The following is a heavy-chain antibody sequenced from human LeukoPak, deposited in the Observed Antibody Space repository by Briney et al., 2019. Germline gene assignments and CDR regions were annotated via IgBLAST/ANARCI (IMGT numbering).Heavy chain of an antibody. CDR3: ARGSYDILTGYYMGHTSYYYYGMDV. J-gene: IGHJ6*02. D-gene: IGHD3-9*01. Sequence: PSETLSLTCTVSGGSISSYYWSWIRQPPGKGLEWIGYIYYSGGTNYNPSLKSRVTISVDTSKNQFSLKLSSVTAADTAVYYCARGSYDILTGYYMGHTSYYYYGMDVWGQGTTVTVSS. CDR1: GGSISSYY. V-gene: IGHV4-59*08. CDR2: IYYSGGT.